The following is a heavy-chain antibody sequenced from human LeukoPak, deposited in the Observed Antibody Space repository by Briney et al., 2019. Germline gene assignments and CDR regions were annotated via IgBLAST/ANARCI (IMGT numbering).Heavy chain of an antibody. Sequence: SQTLSLTCTVSGGSISSGGYYWSWIRQHPGKGLEWIGYIYYSGSTYYNPSLKSRVTILVDTSKNQFSLMLSSVTAADTAVYYCARARSSSGWPYYFDYWGQGTLVTVPS. CDR1: GGSISSGGYY. V-gene: IGHV4-31*03. D-gene: IGHD6-19*01. CDR3: ARARSSSGWPYYFDY. CDR2: IYYSGST. J-gene: IGHJ4*02.